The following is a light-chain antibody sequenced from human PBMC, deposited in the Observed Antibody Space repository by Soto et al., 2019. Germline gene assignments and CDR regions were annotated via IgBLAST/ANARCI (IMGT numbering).Light chain of an antibody. CDR1: QSVSSS. V-gene: IGKV3-11*01. Sequence: EIVLTQSPATLSLSPGERATLSCRASQSVSSSLAWYQQKPGQAPRLLISDASNRATGIPARFSGSGSGTDFTLTISSLEPEDFATYYCQQTSSAPFTFGPGTKVDIK. CDR3: QQTSSAPFT. J-gene: IGKJ3*01. CDR2: DAS.